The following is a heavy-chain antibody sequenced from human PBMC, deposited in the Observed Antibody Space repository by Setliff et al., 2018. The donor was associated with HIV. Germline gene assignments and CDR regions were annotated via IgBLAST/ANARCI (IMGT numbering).Heavy chain of an antibody. CDR3: ARVLSRGSWGSGYNDAFDI. Sequence: SVKVSCKASGNTFSSYGITWVRQAPGQGLEWMGGTTPLLGTTNYAQKFQGRVTITTDEPTNTVYMELSGLRSEDTAVYYCARVLSRGSWGSGYNDAFDIWGQGTMVTVSS. J-gene: IGHJ3*02. D-gene: IGHD3-22*01. CDR2: TTPLLGTT. CDR1: GNTFSSYG. V-gene: IGHV1-69*05.